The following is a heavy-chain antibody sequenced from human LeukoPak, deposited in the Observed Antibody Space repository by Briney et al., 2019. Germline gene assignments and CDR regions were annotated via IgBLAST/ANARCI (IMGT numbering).Heavy chain of an antibody. D-gene: IGHD6-19*01. Sequence: GGSLRLSCAASGFTFSSYSMNWVRQAPGKGLEWVSYISSSSSTIYHADSVKGRFTISRDNAKNSLYLQMNSLRAEDTAVYYCARGAVAGHYYFDYWGQGTLVTVSS. CDR1: GFTFSSYS. J-gene: IGHJ4*02. CDR2: ISSSSSTI. CDR3: ARGAVAGHYYFDY. V-gene: IGHV3-48*01.